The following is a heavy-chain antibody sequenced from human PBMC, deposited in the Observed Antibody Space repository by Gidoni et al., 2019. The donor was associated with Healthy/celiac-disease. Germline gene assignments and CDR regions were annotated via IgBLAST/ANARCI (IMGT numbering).Heavy chain of an antibody. Sequence: QVPLVESGGGVVQPGRSLRLSCAASGFTFSSYGMHWVRQAPGKGLEWVAVISYDGSNKYYADSVKGRFTISRDNSKNTLYLQMNSLRAEDTAVYYCARDSSGSYYYGDYWGQGTLVTVSS. CDR2: ISYDGSNK. CDR1: GFTFSSYG. D-gene: IGHD1-26*01. J-gene: IGHJ4*02. CDR3: ARDSSGSYYYGDY. V-gene: IGHV3-30*03.